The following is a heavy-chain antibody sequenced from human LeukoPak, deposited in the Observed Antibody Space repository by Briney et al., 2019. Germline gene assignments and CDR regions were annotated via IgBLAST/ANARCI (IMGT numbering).Heavy chain of an antibody. D-gene: IGHD6-19*01. CDR1: GFTFSNAW. J-gene: IGHJ4*02. V-gene: IGHV3-15*01. CDR3: TTQPWQVDY. Sequence: GGSLRLSCGASGFTFSNAWMSWVRQAPGKGLEWVGRIKTKIDGGTTDYAAPVKGRFTISRDDSKNTLYLQMNSLKTEDTAVYYCTTQPWQVDYWGQGTLVTVSS. CDR2: IKTKIDGGTT.